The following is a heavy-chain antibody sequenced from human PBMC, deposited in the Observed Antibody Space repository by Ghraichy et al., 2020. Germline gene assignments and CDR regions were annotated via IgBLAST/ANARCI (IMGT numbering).Heavy chain of an antibody. D-gene: IGHD6-13*01. J-gene: IGHJ4*02. CDR2: VSYDGNNK. CDR1: GFTFSSYG. V-gene: IGHV3-30*18. Sequence: GSLRLSCTASGFTFSSYGMHWVRQAPGKGLEWAAVVSYDGNNKYHADSVKGRFIISRDNSKNTLYLQMNSLRVEDTAVYYCAKDRDVAAAGYFFDYWGQGTLVTVSP. CDR3: AKDRDVAAAGYFFDY.